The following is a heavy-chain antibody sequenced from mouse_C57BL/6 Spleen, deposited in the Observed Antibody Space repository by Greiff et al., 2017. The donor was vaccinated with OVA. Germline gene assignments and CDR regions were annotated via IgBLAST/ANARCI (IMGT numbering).Heavy chain of an antibody. CDR1: GYAFSSYW. CDR2: IYPGDGDT. J-gene: IGHJ4*01. CDR3: ATRGDYYGSSQFLYYAMDY. Sequence: QVHVKQSGAELVKPGASVKISCKASGYAFSSYWMNWVKQRPGKGLEWIGQIYPGDGDTNYNGKFKGKATLTADKSSSTAYMQLSSLTSEDSAVYCCATRGDYYGSSQFLYYAMDYWGQGTSVTVSS. D-gene: IGHD1-1*01. V-gene: IGHV1-80*01.